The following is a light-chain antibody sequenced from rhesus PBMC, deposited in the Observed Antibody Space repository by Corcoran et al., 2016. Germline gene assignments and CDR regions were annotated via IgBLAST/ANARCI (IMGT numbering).Light chain of an antibody. CDR2: SAY. V-gene: IGKV3-40*02. J-gene: IGKJ4*01. Sequence: EIVMTQSPATLSLSPGETATLPCRASESVGSYLAWYQKKPGQAPKLLVHSAYFRATGIPDRFSGSGSRTQFTRTISSLETEDVGVYYCLQRSNWPLTFGGGTKVELK. CDR1: ESVGSY. CDR3: LQRSNWPLT.